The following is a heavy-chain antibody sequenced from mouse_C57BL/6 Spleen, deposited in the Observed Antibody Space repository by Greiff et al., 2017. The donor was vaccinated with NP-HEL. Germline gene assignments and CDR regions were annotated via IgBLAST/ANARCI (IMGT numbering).Heavy chain of an antibody. CDR2: IWTGGGT. D-gene: IGHD1-1*01. J-gene: IGHJ1*03. CDR1: GFSLTSYA. Sequence: VHLVESGPGLVAPSQSLSITCTVSGFSLTSYAISWVRQPPGKGLEWLGVIWTGGGTNYNSALKSRLSISKDNSKSQVFLKMNSLQTHDTAMDYCARTSHYYYGSSLYWYFDVWGTGTTVTVSS. CDR3: ARTSHYYYGSSLYWYFDV. V-gene: IGHV2-9-1*01.